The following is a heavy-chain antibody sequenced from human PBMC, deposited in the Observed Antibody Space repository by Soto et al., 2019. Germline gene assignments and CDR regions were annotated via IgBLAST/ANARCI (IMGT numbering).Heavy chain of an antibody. Sequence: SVKVSCKASGGTFSSYAISWVRQAPGQGLEWMGGIIPIFGTANYAQKFQGRVTITADESTSTAYMELSSLRSEDTAVYYCARKGPPGTQPLDYWGQGTLVTVSS. CDR1: GGTFSSYA. CDR2: IIPIFGTA. V-gene: IGHV1-69*13. CDR3: ARKGPPGTQPLDY. D-gene: IGHD3-10*01. J-gene: IGHJ4*02.